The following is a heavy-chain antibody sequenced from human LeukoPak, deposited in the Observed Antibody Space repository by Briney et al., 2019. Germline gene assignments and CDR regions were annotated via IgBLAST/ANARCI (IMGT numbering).Heavy chain of an antibody. CDR3: ARRNDFDI. V-gene: IGHV4-59*08. CDR1: GGSITGDN. J-gene: IGHJ3*02. CDR2: IYYRGNT. Sequence: TSETLSLTSTVSGGSITGDNWNWIRPRPGKGMKWIGYIYYRGNTNYNPSLKSRVTISVDTSRNQFCLKLSSVTAADTAVYYCARRNDFDIWGQGTMVTVSS.